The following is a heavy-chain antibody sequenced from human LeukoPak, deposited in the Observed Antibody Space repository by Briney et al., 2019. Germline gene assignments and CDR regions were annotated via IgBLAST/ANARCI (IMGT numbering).Heavy chain of an antibody. CDR3: ARIIDDSSGYYFGDAFDI. Sequence: PSETLSLTCAVSGDSISSNHWWTWVRQSPGKGLEWLGQIYHGGSTDYNPSVRSRVTMSVDTSKNQFSLKLSSVTAADTAVYYCARIIDDSSGYYFGDAFDIWGQGTMVTVSS. D-gene: IGHD3-22*01. V-gene: IGHV4-4*02. CDR1: GDSISSNHW. J-gene: IGHJ3*02. CDR2: IYHGGST.